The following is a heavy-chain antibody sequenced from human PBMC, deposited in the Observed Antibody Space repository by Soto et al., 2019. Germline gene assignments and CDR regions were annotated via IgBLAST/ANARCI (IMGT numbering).Heavy chain of an antibody. V-gene: IGHV1-3*04. CDR3: AKGSRMWTPDY. Sequence: QVQLVQSGAEVKKPGASVKVSCKTSGYTFTDYAIHWVRQAPGQTLEWMGWIATGNGNTKFSQKFQGRVTITRDTSATTAYMELTSLTSEDTAVYYCAKGSRMWTPDYWGQGTLVPVSS. CDR1: GYTFTDYA. CDR2: IATGNGNT. J-gene: IGHJ4*02. D-gene: IGHD2-21*01.